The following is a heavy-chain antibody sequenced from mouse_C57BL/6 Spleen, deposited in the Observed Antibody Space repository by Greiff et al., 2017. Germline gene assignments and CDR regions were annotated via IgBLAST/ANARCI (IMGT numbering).Heavy chain of an antibody. CDR2: IHPNSGST. J-gene: IGHJ2*01. CDR3: AREGFSSYRDY. CDR1: GYTFTSYW. Sequence: VKLQQPGAELVKPGASVTLSCKASGYTFTSYWMHWVKQRPGQGLEWIGMIHPNSGSTNYNEKFKSKATLTVDKSSSTAYMQLSSLTSEDSAVYYCAREGFSSYRDYWGQGTTLTVSS. V-gene: IGHV1-64*01. D-gene: IGHD1-1*01.